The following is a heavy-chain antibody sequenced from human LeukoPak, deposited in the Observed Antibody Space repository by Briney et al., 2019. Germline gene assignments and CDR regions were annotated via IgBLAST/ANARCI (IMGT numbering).Heavy chain of an antibody. Sequence: ASVKVSCKASGYTFTSYGFSWVRQAPGQGLEWMGWISAYNGYTNSAQNLQGRVTMTTDRSTSTAYMELMSLRSDDTAVYYCARGAVRRGTTVTVGFDYWGQGTLVTVSS. D-gene: IGHD4-11*01. V-gene: IGHV1-18*01. CDR1: GYTFTSYG. J-gene: IGHJ4*02. CDR3: ARGAVRRGTTVTVGFDY. CDR2: ISAYNGYT.